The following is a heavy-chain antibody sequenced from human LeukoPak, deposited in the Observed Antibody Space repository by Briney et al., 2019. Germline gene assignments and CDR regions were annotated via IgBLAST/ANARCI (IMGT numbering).Heavy chain of an antibody. CDR3: ARLLGIAVAGTVGAVGY. J-gene: IGHJ4*02. Sequence: GGSLEISGKGSGYLFTSYWIGGVRQLPGKGLEEMGIIYPVDSDTRYSPSFQGQVTFSADNSISTAYLQWSSLKASETAMYYCARLLGIAVAGTVGAVGYWGQGTLVTGSS. D-gene: IGHD6-19*01. CDR2: IYPVDSDT. CDR1: GYLFTSYW. V-gene: IGHV5-51*01.